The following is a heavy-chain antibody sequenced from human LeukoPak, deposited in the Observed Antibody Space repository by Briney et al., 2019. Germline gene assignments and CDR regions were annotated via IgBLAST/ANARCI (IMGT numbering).Heavy chain of an antibody. CDR3: AKDRPVTTWGFDY. D-gene: IGHD4-17*01. CDR1: GFTFSSYA. Sequence: AGGSLRLSCSASGFTFSSYAMSCVRQAPGEGLEWVSAISGSGCSTYYADSVKGRLTISRDNSKNTLYLQMNSLRAEDTAVYYCAKDRPVTTWGFDYWGQGTLVTVSS. CDR2: ISGSGCST. V-gene: IGHV3-23*01. J-gene: IGHJ4*02.